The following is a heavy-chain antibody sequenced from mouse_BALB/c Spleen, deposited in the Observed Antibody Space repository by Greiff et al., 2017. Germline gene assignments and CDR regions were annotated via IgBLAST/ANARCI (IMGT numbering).Heavy chain of an antibody. CDR3: ARRDYGNYVNAMDY. V-gene: IGHV5-6*01. D-gene: IGHD2-1*01. CDR1: GFTFSSYG. CDR2: ISSGGSYT. Sequence: EVHLVESGGDLVKPGGSLKLSCAASGFTFSSYGMSWVRQTPDKRLEWVATISSGGSYTYYPDSVKGRFTISRDNAKNTLYLQMSSLKSEDTAMYYCARRDYGNYVNAMDYWGQGTSVTVSS. J-gene: IGHJ4*01.